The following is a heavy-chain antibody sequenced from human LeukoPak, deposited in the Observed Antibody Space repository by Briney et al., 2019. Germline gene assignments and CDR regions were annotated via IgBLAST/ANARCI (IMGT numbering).Heavy chain of an antibody. V-gene: IGHV3-48*02. CDR2: ISSSSSSTI. CDR1: GFSFSSYS. CDR3: ARDAQSGYDLDH. Sequence: GGSLRLSCAASGFSFSSYSMNWVRQAPGKGLEWVSYISSSSSSTIYYADSVKGRFTISRDNAKNSLYLQMNSLRDEDTAVYYCARDAQSGYDLDHWGQGTLVTVSS. D-gene: IGHD5-12*01. J-gene: IGHJ4*02.